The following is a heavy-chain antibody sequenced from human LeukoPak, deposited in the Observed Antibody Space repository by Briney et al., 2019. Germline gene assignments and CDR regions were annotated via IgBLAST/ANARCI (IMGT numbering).Heavy chain of an antibody. V-gene: IGHV1-2*02. CDR2: INPNSGGT. D-gene: IGHD3-9*01. CDR1: GYTFTGYY. J-gene: IGHJ6*03. CDR3: ARAGYFDYGDYYYMDV. Sequence: GASVKVSCKASGYTFTGYYMHWVRQAPGQGLEWMGWINPNSGGTNYAQKFQGRVTMTRDTSISTAYMELSRLRSDDTGVYYCARAGYFDYGDYYYMDVWGKGTTVTISS.